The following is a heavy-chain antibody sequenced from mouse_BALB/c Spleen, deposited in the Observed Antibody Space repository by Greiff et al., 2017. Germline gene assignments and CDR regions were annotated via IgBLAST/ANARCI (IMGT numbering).Heavy chain of an antibody. CDR3: ASTGTGGFAY. CDR2: ISSGGGST. V-gene: IGHV5-12-1*01. Sequence: EVMLVESGGGLVKPGGSLKLSCAASGFAFSSYDMSWVRQTPEKRLEWVAYISSGGGSTYYPDTVKGRFTISRDNAKNTLYLQMSSLKSEDTAMYYCASTGTGGFAYWGQGTLVTVSA. J-gene: IGHJ3*01. D-gene: IGHD4-1*01. CDR1: GFAFSSYD.